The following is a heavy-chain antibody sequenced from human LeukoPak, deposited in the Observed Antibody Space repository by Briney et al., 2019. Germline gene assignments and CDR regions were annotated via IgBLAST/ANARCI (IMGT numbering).Heavy chain of an antibody. CDR3: ARDYNWNFDY. CDR2: IYYGGST. J-gene: IGHJ4*02. Sequence: SETLSLTCAVYGGSFSGYYWSWIRQPPGKGLEWIGYIYYGGSTNSNPSLKSRVTISADTSKNLFSLKLSSVTAADTAVYYCARDYNWNFDYWGQGTLVTVSS. V-gene: IGHV4-59*01. CDR1: GGSFSGYY. D-gene: IGHD1-20*01.